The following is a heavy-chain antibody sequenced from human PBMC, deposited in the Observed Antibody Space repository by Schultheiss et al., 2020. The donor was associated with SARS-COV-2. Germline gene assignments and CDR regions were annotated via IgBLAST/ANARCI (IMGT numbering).Heavy chain of an antibody. CDR1: GFTFSSYG. CDR3: ARGGTAMVNDY. J-gene: IGHJ4*02. CDR2: ISYDGSNK. Sequence: GESLKISCAASGFTFSSYGMHWVRQAPGKGLEWVAVISYDGSNKYYADSVKGRFTISRDNSKNTLSLQMNSLRAEDTAVYYCARGGTAMVNDYWGQGTLVTVSS. D-gene: IGHD5-18*01. V-gene: IGHV3-30*03.